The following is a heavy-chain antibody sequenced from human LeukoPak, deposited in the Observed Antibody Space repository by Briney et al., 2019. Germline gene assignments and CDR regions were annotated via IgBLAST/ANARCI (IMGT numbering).Heavy chain of an antibody. V-gene: IGHV3-74*01. Sequence: GSLRLSCAASGFTFSSYWMHWVRQAPGKGLVWVSRINSDGSSTSYADSVKGRFTISRDNAKNTLYLQMNSLRAEDTAVYYCARAYYDILIGYYYCGMDVWGKGTTVTVSS. CDR3: ARAYYDILIGYYYCGMDV. J-gene: IGHJ6*04. D-gene: IGHD3-9*01. CDR1: GFTFSSYW. CDR2: INSDGSST.